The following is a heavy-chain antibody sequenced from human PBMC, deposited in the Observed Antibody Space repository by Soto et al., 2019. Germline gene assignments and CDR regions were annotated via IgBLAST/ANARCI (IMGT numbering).Heavy chain of an antibody. J-gene: IGHJ4*02. Sequence: EVHLVESGGGLVKPGGSLRLSCAASGFTFSKAWMNWVRQAPGKGLEWVGHIKSKTDGGTTDYAAPVKGRFSISRDDLKNTLYLQIDSPKTEDTAVYYCTTDVWHATGSDYWGQGTLVIVSS. CDR2: IKSKTDGGTT. CDR3: TTDVWHATGSDY. V-gene: IGHV3-15*07. D-gene: IGHD2-15*01. CDR1: GFTFSKAW.